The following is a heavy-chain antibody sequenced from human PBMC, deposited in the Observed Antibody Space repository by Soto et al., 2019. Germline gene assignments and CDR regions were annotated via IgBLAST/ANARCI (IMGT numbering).Heavy chain of an antibody. Sequence: SETLSLTCTVSGGSISSYYWSWIRQPPGKGLEWIGYIYYSGSTNYNPSLKSRVTISVDTSKNQFSLKLSSVTAADTAVYYCARTNCGGDCYPPYYYYYGMDVWGQGTTVTSP. CDR2: IYYSGST. J-gene: IGHJ6*02. D-gene: IGHD2-21*02. V-gene: IGHV4-59*12. CDR1: GGSISSYY. CDR3: ARTNCGGDCYPPYYYYYGMDV.